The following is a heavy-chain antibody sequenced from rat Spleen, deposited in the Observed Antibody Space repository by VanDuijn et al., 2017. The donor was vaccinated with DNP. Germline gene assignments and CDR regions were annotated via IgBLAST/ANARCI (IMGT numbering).Heavy chain of an antibody. CDR3: ATSPGPNWFAY. D-gene: IGHD1-4*01. Sequence: EVQLVESGGDLVQPGRSLKLSCVASGFTFSNYGMAWVRQAPTKGLEWVAYISYDGGNAYYGDSVKGRFTISRDNGKSTLYLQMDSLRSEDTATYYCATSPGPNWFAYWGQGTLVTVSS. CDR1: GFTFSNYG. J-gene: IGHJ3*01. V-gene: IGHV5S13*01. CDR2: ISYDGGNA.